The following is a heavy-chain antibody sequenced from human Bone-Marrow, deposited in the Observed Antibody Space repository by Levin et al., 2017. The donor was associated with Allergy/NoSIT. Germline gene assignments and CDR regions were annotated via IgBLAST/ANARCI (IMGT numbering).Heavy chain of an antibody. Sequence: PGGSLRLSCTASGFTFSSYWMHWVRQGPGKGLVWVARIKTDGISTSYADSVKGRFTISRDNAKNMLYLQMNSLRAEDTAVYYCARPALWFGDNWFDPWGQGTLVTVSS. CDR3: ARPALWFGDNWFDP. D-gene: IGHD3-10*01. CDR1: GFTFSSYW. J-gene: IGHJ5*02. CDR2: IKTDGIST. V-gene: IGHV3-74*01.